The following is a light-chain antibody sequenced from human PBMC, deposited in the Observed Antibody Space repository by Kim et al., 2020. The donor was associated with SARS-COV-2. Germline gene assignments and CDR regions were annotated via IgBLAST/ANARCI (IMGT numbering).Light chain of an antibody. J-gene: IGKJ1*01. Sequence: ANINCKSSQSVLYSSNNKNYLAWYQQKPGQPPKLLIYGASTRESGVPDRFSGSGSGTDFTLTISSLQAEDVAVYYCQQYYSTPWTFGQGTKVDIK. CDR1: QSVLYSSNNKNY. V-gene: IGKV4-1*01. CDR3: QQYYSTPWT. CDR2: GAS.